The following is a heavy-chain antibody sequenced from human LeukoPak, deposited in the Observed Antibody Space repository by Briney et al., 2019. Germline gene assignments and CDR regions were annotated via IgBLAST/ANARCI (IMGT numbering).Heavy chain of an antibody. D-gene: IGHD4-17*01. CDR2: ISSSGSTI. Sequence: GGSLRLSCVTSGFTFRGYGMAWVRQAPGKGLEWVSYISSSGSTIYYADSVKGRFTISRDNAKNSLYLQMNSLRAEDTAVYYCARVKTNDYGDYYFDYWGQGTLVTVSS. CDR1: GFTFRGYG. J-gene: IGHJ4*02. V-gene: IGHV3-48*04. CDR3: ARVKTNDYGDYYFDY.